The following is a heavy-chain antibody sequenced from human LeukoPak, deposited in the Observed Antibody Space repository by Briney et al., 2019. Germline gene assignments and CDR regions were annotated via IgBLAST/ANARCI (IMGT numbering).Heavy chain of an antibody. CDR3: ARAYSGYSIDF. D-gene: IGHD3-22*01. CDR1: VYTFTKYY. CDR2: IYPSGGGT. J-gene: IGHJ4*02. V-gene: IGHV1-46*01. Sequence: GASVKVSCKASVYTFTKYYMHWVRQAPGHGLVWMGIIYPSGGGTSYAQKFQGRVTMTRDTSTSTVYMELSSLTSEDTAIYYCARAYSGYSIDFWGQGTLVTVSS.